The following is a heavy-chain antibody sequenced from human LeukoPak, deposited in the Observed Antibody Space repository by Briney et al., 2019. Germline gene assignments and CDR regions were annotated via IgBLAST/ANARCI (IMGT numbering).Heavy chain of an antibody. D-gene: IGHD5-18*01. V-gene: IGHV4-59*01. Sequence: SETLSLTCTVSGGSINNYYWSWIRQPPGKGLEWIGYIYYSGSTNYNPSLKSRVTISVDTSKNQFSLKLSSVTAADTAVYYCARGKRGYSYGTFDYWGQGTLVTVSS. CDR1: GGSINNYY. CDR2: IYYSGST. CDR3: ARGKRGYSYGTFDY. J-gene: IGHJ4*02.